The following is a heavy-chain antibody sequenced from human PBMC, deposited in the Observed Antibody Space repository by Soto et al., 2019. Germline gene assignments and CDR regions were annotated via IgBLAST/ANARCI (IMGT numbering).Heavy chain of an antibody. V-gene: IGHV4-31*03. Sequence: QVQLQESGPGLVKPSQTLSLTCTVSGGSISSGGYYWSWIRQHPGKGLEWIGYIYYSGSTYYNPSLKRRVTISVDTSNNQFSLKLSSVTAADTAVYYCGFGRFPSPVFDIWGQGTMVTVSS. D-gene: IGHD3-10*01. CDR3: GFGRFPSPVFDI. CDR2: IYYSGST. J-gene: IGHJ3*02. CDR1: GGSISSGGYY.